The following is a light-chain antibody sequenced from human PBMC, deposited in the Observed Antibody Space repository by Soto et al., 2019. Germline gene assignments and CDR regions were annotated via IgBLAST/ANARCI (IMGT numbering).Light chain of an antibody. J-gene: IGKJ1*01. Sequence: EIVMTQSPATLSVSPGEVATLSSSASQSVGSSYLAWYQQKPGQAPRVIIYGTSSRATGIPDRFSGSGSGTDFTLTISRLEPEDVAVYYCQQYTTSSWTLGQGTKVDI. CDR3: QQYTTSSWT. CDR2: GTS. CDR1: QSVGSSY. V-gene: IGKV3-20*01.